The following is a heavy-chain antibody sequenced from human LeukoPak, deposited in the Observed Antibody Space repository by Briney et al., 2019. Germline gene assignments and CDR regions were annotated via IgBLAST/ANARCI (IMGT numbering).Heavy chain of an antibody. J-gene: IGHJ3*02. CDR2: ITPFLGEA. CDR1: GGTFSNYA. V-gene: IGHV1-69*04. D-gene: IGHD3-16*02. Sequence: GASVKVSCKASGGTFSNYAISWVRQAPGEKVEWMGKITPFLGEANYAQKFLGRVTITADKSTSTAYMELSSLRSEDTAVYYCAREGDFVWGSYRHGTFDAFDIWGQGTMVTVSS. CDR3: AREGDFVWGSYRHGTFDAFDI.